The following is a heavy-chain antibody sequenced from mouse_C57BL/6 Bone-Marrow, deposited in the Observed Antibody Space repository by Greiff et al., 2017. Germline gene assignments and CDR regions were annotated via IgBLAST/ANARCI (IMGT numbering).Heavy chain of an antibody. CDR1: GYTFTDYN. J-gene: IGHJ4*01. CDR2: INPNNGGT. Sequence: EVKLQESGPELVKPGASVKIPCKASGYTFTDYNMDWVKQSHGKSLEWIGDINPNNGGTIYNQKFKGKATLPVDKSSSTAYLELRSLTSEDTAVYYCALCNYGYAMDYWGQGTSVTGSS. CDR3: ALCNYGYAMDY. D-gene: IGHD2-1*01. V-gene: IGHV1-18*01.